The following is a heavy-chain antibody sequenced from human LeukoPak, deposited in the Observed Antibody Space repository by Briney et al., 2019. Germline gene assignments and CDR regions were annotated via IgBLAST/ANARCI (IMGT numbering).Heavy chain of an antibody. CDR2: INPSGGST. J-gene: IGHJ1*01. CDR1: GYTFTSYY. V-gene: IGHV1-46*01. D-gene: IGHD2-21*02. Sequence: GASVKVSCKASGYTFTSYYMHWVRQAPGQGLEWMGIINPSGGSTSYAQKFQGRVTMTRDMSTSTVYMELSSLRSEDTAVYYCARDICGGDCYLEYFQHWGQGTLVTVSS. CDR3: ARDICGGDCYLEYFQH.